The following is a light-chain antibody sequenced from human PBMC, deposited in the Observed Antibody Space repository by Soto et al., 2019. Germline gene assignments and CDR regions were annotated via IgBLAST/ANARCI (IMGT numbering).Light chain of an antibody. Sequence: EIVLTQSPGTLSLSPGERATLSCMASQSVSSSYLAWYQQKPGQAPRLLIYGASSRATGIPDRFSGSGSGTDFTLTISRLEPEDFVVYHALQYDSTPWTCGQGTKVEIK. CDR3: LQYDSTPWT. CDR1: QSVSSSY. CDR2: GAS. J-gene: IGKJ1*01. V-gene: IGKV3-20*01.